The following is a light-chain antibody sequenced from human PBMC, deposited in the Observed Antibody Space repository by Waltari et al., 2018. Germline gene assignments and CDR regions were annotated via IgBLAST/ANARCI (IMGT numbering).Light chain of an antibody. CDR2: EVN. CDR1: SSDVGSYNL. CDR3: CSYAGSSTYV. Sequence: QSALTQPASVSGSPGQSITISCTGASSDVGSYNLVSWYRQHPGKAPKLVIYEVNGRPSGVSHRFPGSKSGNTASLTISGLQTEDEADYFCCSYAGSSTYVFGTGTKVTVL. V-gene: IGLV2-23*02. J-gene: IGLJ1*01.